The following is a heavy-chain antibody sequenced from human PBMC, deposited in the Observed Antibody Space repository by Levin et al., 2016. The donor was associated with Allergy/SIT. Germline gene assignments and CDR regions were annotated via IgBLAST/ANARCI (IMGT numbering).Heavy chain of an antibody. V-gene: IGHV5-51*01. J-gene: IGHJ3*02. CDR3: ARGFYGSGTYYGLGAFDM. Sequence: VRQMPGKGLEWMGFMYPGDSDTTYSPSFQGQVTISADKSISTAYLQWSSLKTSDTAMYYCARGFYGSGTYYGLGAFDMWGQGTMVTVSS. D-gene: IGHD3-10*01. CDR2: MYPGDSDT.